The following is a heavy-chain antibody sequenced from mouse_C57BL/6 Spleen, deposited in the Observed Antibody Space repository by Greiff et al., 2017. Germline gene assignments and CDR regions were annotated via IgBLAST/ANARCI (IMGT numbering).Heavy chain of an antibody. D-gene: IGHD2-4*01. Sequence: VQLQQSGPELVKPGASVKISCKASGYTFTDYYMNWVKQSHGKSLEWIGDINPNNGGTSYNQKFKGKATLTVDKSSSTAYMELRSLTSEDSAVYYCAREDDYDPYWYFDVWGTGTTVTVSS. CDR3: AREDDYDPYWYFDV. CDR2: INPNNGGT. J-gene: IGHJ1*03. CDR1: GYTFTDYY. V-gene: IGHV1-26*01.